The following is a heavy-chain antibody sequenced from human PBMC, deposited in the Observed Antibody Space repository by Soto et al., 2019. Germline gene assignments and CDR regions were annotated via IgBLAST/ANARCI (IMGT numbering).Heavy chain of an antibody. V-gene: IGHV4-39*01. D-gene: IGHD2-15*01. J-gene: IGHJ6*02. CDR2: LYYSGST. CDR1: GGSISSSSYY. CDR3: ARGDIDYYYYGMDV. Sequence: SETLSLSCTVSGGSISSSSYYWGWIRQPPGKGLEWIGSLYYSGSTYYNPSHKSRVTISVDTSKNQFSLKLSSVTAADTAVYYCARGDIDYYYYGMDVWGQGTTVTVSS.